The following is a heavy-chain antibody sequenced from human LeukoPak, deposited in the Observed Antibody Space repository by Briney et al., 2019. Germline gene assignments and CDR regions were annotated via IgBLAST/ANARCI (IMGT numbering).Heavy chain of an antibody. CDR1: GFTFSSYG. CDR3: AKGGVGGYYYYGMDV. D-gene: IGHD2-15*01. V-gene: IGHV3-30*18. CDR2: ISYDGSNK. Sequence: PGGSLRLSCAASGFTFSSYGMHWVRQAPGKGLEWVAVISYDGSNKYYADSVKGRFTISRDNSKNTLYLQMNSLRTEDTAVYYCAKGGVGGYYYYGMDVWGQGTTVTVSS. J-gene: IGHJ6*02.